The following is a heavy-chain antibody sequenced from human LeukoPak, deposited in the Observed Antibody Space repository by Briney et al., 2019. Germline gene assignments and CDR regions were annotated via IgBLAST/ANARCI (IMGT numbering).Heavy chain of an antibody. J-gene: IGHJ5*02. Sequence: SETLSLTCSVSGGSISSSSHYWDWIRQPPGEGLEWIGSIYYSGSTYYNPSLKSRVTISVDTSKNQFSLKLISVTAADTAVYYCARSCSGGSCYGDWFDPWGQGTLVTVSS. CDR3: ARSCSGGSCYGDWFDP. D-gene: IGHD2-15*01. CDR1: GGSISSSSHY. CDR2: IYYSGST. V-gene: IGHV4-39*07.